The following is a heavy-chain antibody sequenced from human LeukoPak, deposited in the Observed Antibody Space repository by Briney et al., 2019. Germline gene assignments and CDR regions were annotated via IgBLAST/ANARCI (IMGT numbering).Heavy chain of an antibody. D-gene: IGHD2-21*01. Sequence: GGSLRLSCAASGFTFSSYAMSWVRQAPGKGLEWVSAISGSGGSTYYADSVKGRFTISRDNSKNTLYLQMNSLRAEDTAVYYCAKDSCGGDCYRFYYYYYMDVWGKGTTVTVSS. J-gene: IGHJ6*03. V-gene: IGHV3-23*01. CDR3: AKDSCGGDCYRFYYYYYMDV. CDR1: GFTFSSYA. CDR2: ISGSGGST.